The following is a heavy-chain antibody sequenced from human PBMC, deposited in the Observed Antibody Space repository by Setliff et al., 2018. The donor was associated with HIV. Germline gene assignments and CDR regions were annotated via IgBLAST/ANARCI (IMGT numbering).Heavy chain of an antibody. CDR1: GGSIISSSYY. J-gene: IGHJ4*02. Sequence: SETLSLTCTVSGGSIISSSYYWGWIRQHPGKGLEWIGTMYYRGTTYNNPSLKSRVTFSADTSKNQFSLNLNSVTATDTAVYYCVRQGLTMNRGVPAPILYYFDYWGQGILVTVSS. D-gene: IGHD3-10*01. CDR3: VRQGLTMNRGVPAPILYYFDY. CDR2: MYYRGTT. V-gene: IGHV4-39*01.